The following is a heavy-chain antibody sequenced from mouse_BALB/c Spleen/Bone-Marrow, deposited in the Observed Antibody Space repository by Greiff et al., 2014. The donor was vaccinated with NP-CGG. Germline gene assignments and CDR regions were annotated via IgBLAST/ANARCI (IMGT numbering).Heavy chain of an antibody. Sequence: EVQGVESGGGLVKPGGSLKLSCAASRFTSSNYAMSWVRQTPGKRLEWVATISSGGSYTYYPDSVKGRFTISRDNAQNTLYLQMSSLRSEDTAMYFCARQENWALDYWGQGTTLTVSS. D-gene: IGHD4-1*01. CDR1: RFTSSNYA. J-gene: IGHJ2*01. CDR2: ISSGGSYT. V-gene: IGHV5-9-3*01. CDR3: ARQENWALDY.